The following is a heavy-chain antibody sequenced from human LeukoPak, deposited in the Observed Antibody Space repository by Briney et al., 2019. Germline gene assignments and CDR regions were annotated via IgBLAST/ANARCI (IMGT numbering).Heavy chain of an antibody. CDR2: IYYSGST. CDR3: ATSGRYSLYFDY. V-gene: IGHV4-39*07. J-gene: IGHJ4*02. CDR1: GGSISSSSYY. Sequence: PSETLSLTCTVSGGSISSSSYYWGWIRQPPGKGLEWIGGIYYSGSTYYNPSLKSRVTISVDTSKNQFSLKLSSVTAADTALYYCATSGRYSLYFDYWGQGTLVTVSS. D-gene: IGHD1-26*01.